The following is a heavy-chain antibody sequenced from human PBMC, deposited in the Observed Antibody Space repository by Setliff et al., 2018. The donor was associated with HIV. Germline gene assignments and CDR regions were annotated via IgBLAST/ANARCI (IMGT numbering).Heavy chain of an antibody. D-gene: IGHD6-19*01. CDR3: ARRSGWYDY. J-gene: IGHJ4*02. Sequence: SETLSLTCAVYGGSFSGYYWSWIRQPPGKGLEWIGEINHSGSTNYNPSLKSRVTISVDTSKNQFSLKLSSVTAADTAVYYCARRSGWYDYWGQGTLITVSS. CDR2: INHSGST. CDR1: GGSFSGYY. V-gene: IGHV4-34*01.